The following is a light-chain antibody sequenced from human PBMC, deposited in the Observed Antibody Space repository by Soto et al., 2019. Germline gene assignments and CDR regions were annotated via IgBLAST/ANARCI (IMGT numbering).Light chain of an antibody. CDR2: KAS. CDR1: QSISTW. Sequence: DIQMTQSPSTLPASVGDRVTITCRASQSISTWLAWYQQKPGKAPNLLIYKASYFASGVPSRFSGGVSGTEFTLTISSLQPDDFATYYCQQYSSYWTFGQGTKVEIK. CDR3: QQYSSYWT. J-gene: IGKJ1*01. V-gene: IGKV1-5*03.